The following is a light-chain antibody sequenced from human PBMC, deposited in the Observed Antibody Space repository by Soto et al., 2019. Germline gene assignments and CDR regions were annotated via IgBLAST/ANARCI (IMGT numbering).Light chain of an antibody. CDR2: DNH. Sequence: QSALTQPPSVSAAPGQRVTISCSGNSSNVGDNFVSWYQQPPEAAPKLLIYDNHKRPSGIPDRFSGSKSGTSATLGITGLQTGGEADYYCATWDGSLSVVVFGGGTKLTVL. V-gene: IGLV1-51*01. CDR3: ATWDGSLSVVV. J-gene: IGLJ3*02. CDR1: SSNVGDNF.